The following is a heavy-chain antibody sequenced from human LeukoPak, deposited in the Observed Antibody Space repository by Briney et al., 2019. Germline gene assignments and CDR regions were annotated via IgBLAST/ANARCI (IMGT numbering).Heavy chain of an antibody. CDR2: INHSGST. V-gene: IGHV4-34*01. J-gene: IGHJ4*02. Sequence: SETLSLTCAVYGGSFSGYYWSWIRQPPGRGLEWIGEINHSGSTNYNPSLKSRVTISVDTSKSQFSLKLSSVAAADTAVYYCARGLGSYCSSTSCAPFDYWGQGTLVTVSS. D-gene: IGHD2-2*01. CDR3: ARGLGSYCSSTSCAPFDY. CDR1: GGSFSGYY.